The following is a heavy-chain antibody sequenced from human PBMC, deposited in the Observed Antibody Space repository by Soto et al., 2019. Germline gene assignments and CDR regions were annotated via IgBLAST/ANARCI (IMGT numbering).Heavy chain of an antibody. CDR2: ISYDGSNK. Sequence: LRLSCAASGFTCSSYGMHWVRQAPGKGLAWVAVISYDGSNKYYADSVKGRFTTSRDNSKSTLYLQMNSLRAEDTAVYYCAKEGKGSWFISYYGMDVWGQGTTVTVAS. D-gene: IGHD6-13*01. V-gene: IGHV3-30*18. CDR3: AKEGKGSWFISYYGMDV. J-gene: IGHJ6*02. CDR1: GFTCSSYG.